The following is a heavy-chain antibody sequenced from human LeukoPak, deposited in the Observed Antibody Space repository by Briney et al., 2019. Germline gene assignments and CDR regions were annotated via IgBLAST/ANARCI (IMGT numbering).Heavy chain of an antibody. CDR3: ARDRVAKGNWFDP. J-gene: IGHJ5*02. CDR1: GFTFSSYW. Sequence: GGSLRLSCAAPGFTFSSYWMSWVRQAPGKGLEWVANIKQDGSEKYYVDSVKGRFTISRDNAKNSLYLQMNSLRAEDTAVYYCARDRVAKGNWFDPWGQGTLVTVSS. V-gene: IGHV3-7*01. D-gene: IGHD2-15*01. CDR2: IKQDGSEK.